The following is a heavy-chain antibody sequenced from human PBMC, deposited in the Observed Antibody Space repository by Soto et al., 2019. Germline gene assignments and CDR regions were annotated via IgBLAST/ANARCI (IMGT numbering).Heavy chain of an antibody. CDR3: ARGLYSDYFDY. J-gene: IGHJ4*02. CDR1: GGSISSYY. CDR2: IYYSGST. D-gene: IGHD2-21*01. Sequence: PSLTCTVSGGSISSYYWSWIRQPPGKGLEWIGYIYYSGSTNYNPSLKSRVTISVDTSKNQFSLKLSSVTAADTAVYYCARGLYSDYFDYWGQGTLVTVSS. V-gene: IGHV4-59*01.